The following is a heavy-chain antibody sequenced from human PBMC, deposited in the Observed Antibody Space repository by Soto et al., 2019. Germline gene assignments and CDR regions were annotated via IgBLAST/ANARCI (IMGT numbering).Heavy chain of an antibody. Sequence: SVKVSCKASGYTFNTYAITWVRQAPGQGLEWMGWISGYNGNTNYAQTLQGRGTMTTDTSTSTAYLELRSLRSDDTAVYYCARTVEYDSIPYYYADFWGQGTLVTVSS. CDR3: ARTVEYDSIPYYYADF. CDR1: GYTFNTYA. CDR2: ISGYNGNT. J-gene: IGHJ4*01. V-gene: IGHV1-18*01. D-gene: IGHD2-21*01.